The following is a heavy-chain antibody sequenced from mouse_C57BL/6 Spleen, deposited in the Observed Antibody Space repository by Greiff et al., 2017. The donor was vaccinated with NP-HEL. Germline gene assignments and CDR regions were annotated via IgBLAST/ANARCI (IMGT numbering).Heavy chain of an antibody. CDR1: GYTFTSYW. J-gene: IGHJ1*03. CDR2: IDPNSGGT. V-gene: IGHV1-72*01. Sequence: QVQLKQPGAELVKPGASVKLSCKASGYTFTSYWMHWVKQRPGRGLEWIGRIDPNSGGTKYNEKFKSKATLTVDKPSSTAYMQLSSLTSEDSAVYDCARRDGSSHYWYFDVWGTGTTVTVSS. D-gene: IGHD1-1*01. CDR3: ARRDGSSHYWYFDV.